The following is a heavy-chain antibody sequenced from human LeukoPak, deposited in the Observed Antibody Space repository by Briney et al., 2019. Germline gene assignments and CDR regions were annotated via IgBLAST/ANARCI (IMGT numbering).Heavy chain of an antibody. CDR2: INSDGSST. CDR3: ARDHSIESYFDY. V-gene: IGHV3-74*01. J-gene: IGHJ4*02. CDR1: GFTFSSYW. Sequence: GGSLRLSCAASGFTFSSYWMHWVRQAPGKGLVWVSRINSDGSSTSYADSVKSRFTISRDNAKNTLYLQMNSLRAEDTAVYYCARDHSIESYFDYWGQGTLVTVSS.